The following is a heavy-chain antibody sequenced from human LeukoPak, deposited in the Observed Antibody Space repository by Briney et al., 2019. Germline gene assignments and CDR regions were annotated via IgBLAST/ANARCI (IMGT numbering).Heavy chain of an antibody. CDR3: AKDKSEMETITRAFDF. J-gene: IGHJ3*01. CDR1: GFTFSSYA. Sequence: GGSLRLSCAASGFTFSSYAMSWVRQAPGEGLEGFSAISGRGGSTYYADSVKGRFTISRDNSKTTLFLQMNSLRAEDTAVYYCAKDKSEMETITRAFDFWGQGTMVTVSS. D-gene: IGHD5-24*01. CDR2: ISGRGGST. V-gene: IGHV3-23*01.